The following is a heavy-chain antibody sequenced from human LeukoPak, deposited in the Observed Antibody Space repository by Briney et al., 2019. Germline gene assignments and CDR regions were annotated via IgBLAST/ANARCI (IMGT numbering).Heavy chain of an antibody. V-gene: IGHV4-34*01. J-gene: IGHJ6*03. Sequence: SSETLSLTCAVYGGSFSGYYWSWIRQPPGKGLEWIGEINHSGSTNYNPSLKSRVTISVDTSKNRFSLKLSSVTAADTAVYYCARTRPDIVVVPAAISQRGYYYYYYYMDVWGKGTTVTVSS. CDR3: ARTRPDIVVVPAAISQRGYYYYYYYMDV. D-gene: IGHD2-2*02. CDR2: INHSGST. CDR1: GGSFSGYY.